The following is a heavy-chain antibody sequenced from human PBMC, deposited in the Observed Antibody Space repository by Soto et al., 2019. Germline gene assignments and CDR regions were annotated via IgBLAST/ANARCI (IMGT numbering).Heavy chain of an antibody. CDR2: IYYSGNT. CDR1: GGSVSSCDYY. J-gene: IGHJ5*02. D-gene: IGHD5-18*01. V-gene: IGHV4-61*08. Sequence: QVQLQESGPGLVKPSETLSLTCTVSGGSVSSCDYYWSWIRQPPVKGLELIGYIYYSGNTHYNPSLKSRVIISVDTSKNLFSLKLTSVTAADTAVYYCARIPVDTSMIYWLDPWCQGTLVPVPS. CDR3: ARIPVDTSMIYWLDP.